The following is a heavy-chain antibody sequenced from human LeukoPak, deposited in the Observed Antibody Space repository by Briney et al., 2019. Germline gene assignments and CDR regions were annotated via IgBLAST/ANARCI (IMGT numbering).Heavy chain of an antibody. Sequence: GESLKISCQGSGYSFSNYWIGWVRQLPGKGREWMGIIYPGDSDTKYSPSFQGQVTISADKSISTAYLQWSSLKVSDTAMYYCARQGCSSTSCYLSWFDPWGQGTLVTVSS. J-gene: IGHJ5*02. CDR2: IYPGDSDT. D-gene: IGHD2-2*01. CDR1: GYSFSNYW. V-gene: IGHV5-51*01. CDR3: ARQGCSSTSCYLSWFDP.